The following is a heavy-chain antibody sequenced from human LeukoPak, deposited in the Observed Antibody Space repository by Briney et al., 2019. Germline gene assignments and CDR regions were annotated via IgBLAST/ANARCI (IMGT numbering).Heavy chain of an antibody. V-gene: IGHV1-8*03. J-gene: IGHJ4*02. CDR2: MNPNNGDS. Sequence: ASVKVSCKASGYTFTNYHINWVRQATGQGLEWMGWMNPNNGDSGYAQKFQGRVTITRDTSISTSCMELRSLRSDDTAVYFCARTTSLTASGYDYWGQGTLVTVSS. CDR3: ARTTSLTASGYDY. D-gene: IGHD6-25*01. CDR1: GYTFTNYH.